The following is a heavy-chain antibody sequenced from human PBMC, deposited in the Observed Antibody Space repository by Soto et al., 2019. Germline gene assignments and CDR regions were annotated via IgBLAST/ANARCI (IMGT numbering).Heavy chain of an antibody. CDR1: GFAFNSHS. Sequence: QMQLLESGGVVDQPGKARRLSCAASGFAFNSHSMHWVRQAPGKGLEWLALMTSDGSSKFYADSVKGRCTISRDNSKNTLYLEMNSLRSEDTAVYYCARDRVIRYTGYDLDLWGQGTLVTVSS. V-gene: IGHV3-30-3*01. CDR3: ARDRVIRYTGYDLDL. J-gene: IGHJ5*02. D-gene: IGHD5-12*01. CDR2: MTSDGSSK.